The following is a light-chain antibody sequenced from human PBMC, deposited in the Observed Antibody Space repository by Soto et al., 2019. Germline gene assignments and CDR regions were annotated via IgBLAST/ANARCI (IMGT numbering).Light chain of an antibody. J-gene: IGLJ2*01. CDR1: SSDVGGYKY. Sequence: QSALTQPPSASGSPGQSVTISCTGTSSDVGGYKYDSWYQQHPGKAPKLMIYEVSKRPSGVPDRFSGSKSGNTASLTVSGLQAEDEADYYCSSYAGSNNLVFGGGTKVTVL. CDR2: EVS. CDR3: SSYAGSNNLV. V-gene: IGLV2-8*01.